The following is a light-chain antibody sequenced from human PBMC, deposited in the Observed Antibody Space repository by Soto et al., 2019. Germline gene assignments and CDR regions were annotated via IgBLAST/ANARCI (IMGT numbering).Light chain of an antibody. CDR3: QQYNSYWT. V-gene: IGKV1-5*01. CDR1: QRISIS. J-gene: IGKJ1*01. CDR2: DAS. Sequence: GERVTISCLAIQRISISFAWYQQNPAKAPHRLIYDASSLESGVTSMFSGSGYGKEFIITISSLPPDDLATYHCQQYNSYWTFGQGTKVDIK.